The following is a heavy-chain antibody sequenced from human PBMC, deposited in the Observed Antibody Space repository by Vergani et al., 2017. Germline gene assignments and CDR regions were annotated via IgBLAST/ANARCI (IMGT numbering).Heavy chain of an antibody. CDR2: INNDGSST. Sequence: EVQLVESGGGLVQPGGSLRLSCAASGFTFSTFWMHWFRQAPGKGLVWVSRINNDGSSTIYTDSVKGRFTISRDNAKNTLYLQMNSLRVEDTAVYYCARGYCSSTSCFTGSFDYWGQGTPVTVSS. CDR3: ARGYCSSTSCFTGSFDY. D-gene: IGHD2-2*02. V-gene: IGHV3-74*01. J-gene: IGHJ4*02. CDR1: GFTFSTFW.